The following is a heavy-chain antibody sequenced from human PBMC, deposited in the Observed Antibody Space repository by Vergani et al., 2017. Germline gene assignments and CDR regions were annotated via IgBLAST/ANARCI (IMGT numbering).Heavy chain of an antibody. V-gene: IGHV3-30-3*01. CDR2: ISYDGSNK. J-gene: IGHJ3*02. D-gene: IGHD3-10*01. CDR1: GFTFSSYA. CDR3: ARDRVYGSGSYLDAFDI. Sequence: QVQLVESGGGVVQPGRSLRLSCAASGFTFSSYAMHWVRQAPGKGLEWVAVISYDGSNKYYADSVKGRFTISRDNSKNTLYLQMNSLRAEDTAVYYCARDRVYGSGSYLDAFDIWGQGTMVTVSS.